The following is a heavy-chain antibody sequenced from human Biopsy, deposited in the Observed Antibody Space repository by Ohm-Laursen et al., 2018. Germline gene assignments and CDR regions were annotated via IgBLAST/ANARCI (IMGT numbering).Heavy chain of an antibody. V-gene: IGHV4-59*02. CDR3: ATKLTGYFHH. Sequence: TLSLTCSVSGGSVGDYFLSWIRLVPGKRPEWIGYTYYRGTSKNNPSLRSRVTTSVDISRNQFFLNMKSVTGADTAVYYCATKLTGYFHHWGQGTLVIVSS. CDR1: GGSVGDYF. D-gene: IGHD3-9*01. J-gene: IGHJ1*01. CDR2: TYYRGTS.